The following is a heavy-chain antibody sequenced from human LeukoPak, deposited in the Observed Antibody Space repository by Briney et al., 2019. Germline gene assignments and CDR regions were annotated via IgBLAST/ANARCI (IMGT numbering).Heavy chain of an antibody. CDR3: ARGDILTGYLGY. V-gene: IGHV4-39*02. D-gene: IGHD3-9*01. J-gene: IGHJ4*02. Sequence: SETLSLTCTVSGGSISSSSYYWGWIRQPPGKGLEWIGSIYYSGSTYYTPSLKSRVTISVDTSKNHFSLKLSSVTAADTAVYYCARGDILTGYLGYWGQGTLVTVSS. CDR2: IYYSGST. CDR1: GGSISSSSYY.